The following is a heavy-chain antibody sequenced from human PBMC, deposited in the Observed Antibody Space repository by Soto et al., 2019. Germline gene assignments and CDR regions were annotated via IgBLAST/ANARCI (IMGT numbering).Heavy chain of an antibody. V-gene: IGHV3-33*01. J-gene: IGHJ6*02. CDR1: GFTFSSYV. CDR3: ARDRNPYCGTDCSSTTMDV. CDR2: IWYDGGNE. Sequence: PGGSLRLSCGASGFTFSSYVMHWVRQAPGKGLEWVALIWYDGGNEYYADSVKGRFTISRDNSKNTMFLQMNTLRADDTAIYYCARDRNPYCGTDCSSTTMDVWGPGTTVTVSS. D-gene: IGHD2-21*02.